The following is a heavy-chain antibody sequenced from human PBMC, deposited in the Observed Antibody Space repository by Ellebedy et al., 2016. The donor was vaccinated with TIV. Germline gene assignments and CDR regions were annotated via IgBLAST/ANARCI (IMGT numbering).Heavy chain of an antibody. J-gene: IGHJ6*02. CDR1: GFPFSDYY. V-gene: IGHV3-11*01. Sequence: GESLKISCGASGFPFSDYYMSWIRQAPGKGLEWVSYISSSGSTIYYADSVKGRFTISRDNAKNALYLQMNSLRDEDTAVYYCARVVIRDYYYYYGMDVWGQGTTVTVSS. D-gene: IGHD3-22*01. CDR2: ISSSGSTI. CDR3: ARVVIRDYYYYYGMDV.